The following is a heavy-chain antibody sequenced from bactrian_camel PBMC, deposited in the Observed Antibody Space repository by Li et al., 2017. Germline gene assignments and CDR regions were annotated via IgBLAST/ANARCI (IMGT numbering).Heavy chain of an antibody. D-gene: IGHD1*01. CDR3: AADLVFRHRCDRNDYDY. CDR2: IDSGGDT. Sequence: HVQLVESGGGSVEAGGSLRLSCVARGYAYDNPAMGWFRLAPGKEREGVAGIDSGGDTFYADSVKGRFTISRESAKNTLYLQVNSLKPEDTAMCYCAADLVFRHRCDRNDYDYWGQGTQVTVS. CDR1: GYAYDNPA. V-gene: IGHV3S55*01. J-gene: IGHJ4*01.